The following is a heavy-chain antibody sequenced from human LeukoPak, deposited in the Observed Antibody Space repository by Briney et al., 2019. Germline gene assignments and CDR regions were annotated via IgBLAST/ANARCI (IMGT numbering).Heavy chain of an antibody. J-gene: IGHJ6*04. V-gene: IGHV3-74*01. CDR1: GFTFSSYW. Sequence: PGGSLRLSCAAYGFTFSSYWMHWVRQAPGKGLVWVSRINSDGSSTSYADSVKGRFTISRDNAKNTLYLQMNSLRAGDTAVYYCARLSGYYYYYGMDVWGKGTTVTVSS. CDR2: INSDGSST. CDR3: ARLSGYYYYYGMDV. D-gene: IGHD5-12*01.